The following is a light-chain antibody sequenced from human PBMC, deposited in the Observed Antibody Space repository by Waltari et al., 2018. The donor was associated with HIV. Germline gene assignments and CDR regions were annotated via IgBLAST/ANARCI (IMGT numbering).Light chain of an antibody. CDR2: EGT. CDR1: SSDVGSYNF. CDR3: CSYAGNNTLV. Sequence: QSALTQPPSVSGSPGQSITIPCTGTSSDVGSYNFFSWYQQHPGKAPKFMIYEGTKRPSGVSNRFSGSKSGNTASLTISGLQAEDEADYHCCSYAGNNTLVFGGGTKLTVI. V-gene: IGLV2-23*01. J-gene: IGLJ3*02.